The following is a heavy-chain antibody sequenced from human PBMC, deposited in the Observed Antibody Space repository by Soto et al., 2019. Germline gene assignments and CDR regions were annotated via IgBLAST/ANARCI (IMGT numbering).Heavy chain of an antibody. CDR1: GFTFSTYG. CDR2: ISYDGSNK. V-gene: IGHV3-30*18. CDR3: AKDAVAYYDILTGSEALDY. J-gene: IGHJ4*02. D-gene: IGHD3-9*01. Sequence: GGSLRLSCAASGFTFSTYGMHWVRQAPGKGLEWVAVISYDGSNKYYADSVKGRFTISRDNSKNTLYLQMNSLRPEDTAVYHCAKDAVAYYDILTGSEALDYWGQGTLVTVSS.